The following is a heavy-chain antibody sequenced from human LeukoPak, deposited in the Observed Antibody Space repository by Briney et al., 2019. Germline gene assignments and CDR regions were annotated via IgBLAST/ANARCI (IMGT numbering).Heavy chain of an antibody. D-gene: IGHD6-13*01. CDR2: IIPILGIA. CDR1: GGTFSSYA. CDR3: AREEAIAAAGPAGDDY. Sequence: SVKVSCKASGGTFSSYAISWVRQAPGQGLEWMGRIIPILGIANYAQKFQGRVTITADKSTSTAYMELSSLRSEDTAVYYCAREEAIAAAGPAGDDYWGQGTLVTVSS. J-gene: IGHJ4*02. V-gene: IGHV1-69*04.